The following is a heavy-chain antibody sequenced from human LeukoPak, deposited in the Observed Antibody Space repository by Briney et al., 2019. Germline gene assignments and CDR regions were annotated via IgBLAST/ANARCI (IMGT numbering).Heavy chain of an antibody. V-gene: IGHV4-59*01. J-gene: IGHJ6*03. Sequence: PSETLSLTCTVSGGSISSYYWSWIRQPPGKGLEWIGYIYYSGSTNYNPSLKSRVTISVDTSKNQFSLKLSSVTAADTAVYYCARQAIYYYYMDVWGKGTTVTVSS. CDR2: IYYSGST. CDR3: ARQAIYYYYMDV. CDR1: GGSISSYY.